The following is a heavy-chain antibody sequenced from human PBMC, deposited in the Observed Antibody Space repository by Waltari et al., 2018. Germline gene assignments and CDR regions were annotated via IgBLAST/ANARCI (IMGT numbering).Heavy chain of an antibody. Sequence: QVPLVQSGSEVKKPGSSVKVSCKASGGTFDSYAVSWLRQAPGQGLEWVGGIKPVLGTTSYAQKFQDRVTLIADDSSSTVYMEWSSLKSDDTAVYYCARDRHFSDGGAYYESGLWGRGTLVTVSS. J-gene: IGHJ2*01. CDR3: ARDRHFSDGGAYYESGL. CDR1: GGTFDSYA. V-gene: IGHV1-69*13. CDR2: IKPVLGTT. D-gene: IGHD2-21*01.